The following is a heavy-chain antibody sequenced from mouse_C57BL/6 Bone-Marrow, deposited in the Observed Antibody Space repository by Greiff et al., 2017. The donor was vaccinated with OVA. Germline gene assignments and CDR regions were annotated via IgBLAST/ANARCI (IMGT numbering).Heavy chain of an antibody. V-gene: IGHV1-63*01. Sequence: VQLQQSGAELVRPGTSVKMSCKASGYTFTNYWIGWAKQRPGHGLEWIGDIYPGGGYTNYNEKFKGKATLTADKSSSTAYMQFSSLTSEYSAIYYCARSNWDDYFDYWGQGTTLTVSS. CDR1: GYTFTNYW. CDR2: IYPGGGYT. J-gene: IGHJ2*01. D-gene: IGHD4-1*01. CDR3: ARSNWDDYFDY.